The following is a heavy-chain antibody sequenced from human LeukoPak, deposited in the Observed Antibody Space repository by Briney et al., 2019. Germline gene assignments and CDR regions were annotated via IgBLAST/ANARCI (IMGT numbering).Heavy chain of an antibody. D-gene: IGHD6-13*01. V-gene: IGHV4-59*01. CDR2: MSNRRST. Sequence: SGTLSLTCTVSGGSISSYCWNWVRQPPGKGLEWVSHMSNRRSTNYNPSLKSRVTISVDTSKNQFSLKLSTVTAADTAVYYCARTASSSGYSSSWLYYFDYWGQGTLVTVSS. CDR1: GGSISSYC. J-gene: IGHJ4*02. CDR3: ARTASSSGYSSSWLYYFDY.